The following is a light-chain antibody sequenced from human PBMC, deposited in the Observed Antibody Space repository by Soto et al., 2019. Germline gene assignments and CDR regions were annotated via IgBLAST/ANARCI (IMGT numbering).Light chain of an antibody. J-gene: IGLJ1*01. Sequence: QSVLTQPASVSGSPGQSITVSCTGTSSDVGAYNSVSWYQQEPGKAPKLIIYEVTDRPSGVSNRFSGSKSGNTASLTISGLQAEEEAEYYCSSYTNIKTRACVFGTGTKLTVL. CDR1: SSDVGAYNS. CDR3: SSYTNIKTRACV. V-gene: IGLV2-14*01. CDR2: EVT.